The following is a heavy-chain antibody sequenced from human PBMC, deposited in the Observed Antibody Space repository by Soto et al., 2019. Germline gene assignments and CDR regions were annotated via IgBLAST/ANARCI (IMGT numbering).Heavy chain of an antibody. J-gene: IGHJ4*02. CDR3: ARDYCSGGSCYDNGFNY. CDR2: ISYDGTDK. CDR1: GFTFSSHG. D-gene: IGHD2-15*01. V-gene: IGHV3-30*03. Sequence: GGSLRLSCAASGFTFSSHGMHWVRQAPGKGLEWVAVISYDGTDKYYRDSVKGRFTISRDISKNTLYLQMNSLRAEDTAVYYCARDYCSGGSCYDNGFNYWGQGTLVTVSS.